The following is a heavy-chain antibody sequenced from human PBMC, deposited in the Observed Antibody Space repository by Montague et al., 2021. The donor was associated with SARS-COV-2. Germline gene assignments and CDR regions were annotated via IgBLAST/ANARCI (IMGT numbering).Heavy chain of an antibody. CDR1: GGSISSGTW. D-gene: IGHD1-26*01. J-gene: IGHJ5*02. CDR2: ISHSGGT. Sequence: SETLSLTCAVSGGSISSGTWWTWVRQPPGKGPEWIGEISHSGGTNYNPSLKSRVTISVDKSKNQFSLNLNSVTAADTAVYYCARLSSDIGGYFWFDPWGQGTLVSVSS. V-gene: IGHV4-4*02. CDR3: ARLSSDIGGYFWFDP.